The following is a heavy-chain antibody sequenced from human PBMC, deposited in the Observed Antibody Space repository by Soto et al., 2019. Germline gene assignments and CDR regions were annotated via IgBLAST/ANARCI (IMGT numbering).Heavy chain of an antibody. CDR2: IYHTAST. D-gene: IGHD1-1*01. Sequence: QVQLQESGPKLVKPSQTLSLTCSVSGGSISTVGHYWTWIRQPPEKGLEWIGSIYHTASTYYSKSLRSRRTMSVETSKSQFSLRLSSVTAADTAVYYCARATGTLRSRNCDYCGQGSLVTVSS. J-gene: IGHJ4*02. CDR1: GGSISTVGHY. CDR3: ARATGTLRSRNCDY. V-gene: IGHV4-31*03.